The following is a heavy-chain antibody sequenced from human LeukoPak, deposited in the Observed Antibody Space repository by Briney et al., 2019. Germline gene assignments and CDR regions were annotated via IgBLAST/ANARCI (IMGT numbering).Heavy chain of an antibody. CDR3: ARDPNLGYCSSTSCYPPD. CDR1: GGTFSSYA. CDR2: IIPIFGTA. J-gene: IGHJ4*02. Sequence: TVKASCKASGGTFSSYAISWVRQAPGQGLEWMGGIIPIFGTANYAQKFQGIVTITADKSTSTAYMELSSLRSEDTAVYYCARDPNLGYCSSTSCYPPDWGQGTLVTVSS. V-gene: IGHV1-69*06. D-gene: IGHD2-2*01.